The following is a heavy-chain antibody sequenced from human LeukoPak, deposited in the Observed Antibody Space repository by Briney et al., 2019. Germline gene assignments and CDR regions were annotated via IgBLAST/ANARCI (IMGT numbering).Heavy chain of an antibody. CDR2: INPNSGGT. V-gene: IGHV1-2*02. Sequence: ASVKVSCKASGYTFTGYYMHWVRQAPGQGLEWMGWINPNSGGTNYAQKFQGRVTMTEDTSTDTAYMELSSLRSEDTAVYYCATTRRLQWLVLDYWGQGTLVTVSS. D-gene: IGHD6-19*01. CDR3: ATTRRLQWLVLDY. CDR1: GYTFTGYY. J-gene: IGHJ4*02.